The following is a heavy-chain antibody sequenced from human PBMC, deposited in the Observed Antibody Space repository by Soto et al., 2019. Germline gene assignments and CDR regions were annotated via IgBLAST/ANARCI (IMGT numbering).Heavy chain of an antibody. CDR2: IWYDGNHK. D-gene: IGHD4-4*01. J-gene: IGHJ6*01. Sequence: GGSLRLSCAASGFTLSDYAMHWVRQFPGGGLEWVAVIWYDGNHKYNEDSGKGRVTISRDKSTNTLYLQMHSLRVEDTADYYCVRDTGQFHAYYD. CDR3: VRDTGQFHAYYD. V-gene: IGHV3-33*01. CDR1: GFTLSDYA.